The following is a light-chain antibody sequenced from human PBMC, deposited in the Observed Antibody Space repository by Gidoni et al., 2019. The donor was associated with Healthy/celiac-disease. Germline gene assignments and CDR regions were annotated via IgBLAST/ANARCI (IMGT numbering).Light chain of an antibody. Sequence: DIQMTQSPSSLSASVGDRVTITCQASQDISNYLNWYQQKPGKAPKLLIYDASNLETGVPSRFSGSGSGTDFTFTISSLQHEDIAPYYCQQYDNPLYTFGQGTRLEIK. CDR2: DAS. CDR1: QDISNY. CDR3: QQYDNPLYT. J-gene: IGKJ2*01. V-gene: IGKV1-33*01.